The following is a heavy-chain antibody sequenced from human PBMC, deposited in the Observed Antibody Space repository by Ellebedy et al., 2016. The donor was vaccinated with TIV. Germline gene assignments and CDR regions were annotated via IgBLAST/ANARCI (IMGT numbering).Heavy chain of an antibody. J-gene: IGHJ4*02. D-gene: IGHD4-23*01. CDR1: GFNSNDYS. CDR2: ITYDGDYE. CDR3: AREGQLTTVVTQGRSGFDY. Sequence: GESLKISXAASGFNSNDYSMHWVRQAPGKGLEWVAVITYDGDYEYYGDSVKGRFTISRDISKNTLYLQMSSLRGEDTAVYYCAREGQLTTVVTQGRSGFDYWGQGTLVTVSS. V-gene: IGHV3-30-3*01.